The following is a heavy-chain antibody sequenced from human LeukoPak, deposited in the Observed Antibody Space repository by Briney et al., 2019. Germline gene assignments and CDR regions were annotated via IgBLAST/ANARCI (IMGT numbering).Heavy chain of an antibody. J-gene: IGHJ6*03. CDR1: GFTFNSYT. Sequence: PGGSLRLSCAASGFTFNSYTMSWVRQAPGKGLEWVSAISDSGYSTYYADSVKGRFTISRDNAKNSLYLQMNSLRAEDTAVYYCARESVFWPETGDYYYYYYMDVWGKGTTVTISS. D-gene: IGHD3-9*01. CDR2: ISDSGYST. CDR3: ARESVFWPETGDYYYYYYMDV. V-gene: IGHV3-23*01.